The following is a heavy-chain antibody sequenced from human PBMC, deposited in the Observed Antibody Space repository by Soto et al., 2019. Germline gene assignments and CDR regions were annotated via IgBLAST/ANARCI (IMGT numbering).Heavy chain of an antibody. Sequence: SVKVSCKASGGTFSSYAISWVRQAPGQGLEWMGGIIPIFGTANYAQKFQGRVTITADESTSTAYMELSSLRSEDTAVYYCARVEMDSSSSPVHMDVWGQGTTVTVSS. CDR3: ARVEMDSSSSPVHMDV. CDR1: GGTFSSYA. D-gene: IGHD6-6*01. J-gene: IGHJ6*02. V-gene: IGHV1-69*13. CDR2: IIPIFGTA.